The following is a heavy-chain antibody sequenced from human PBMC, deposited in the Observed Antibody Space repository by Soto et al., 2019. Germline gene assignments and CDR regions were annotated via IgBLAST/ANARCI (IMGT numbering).Heavy chain of an antibody. Sequence: ASVKVSCKASGYTFTGYYMHWVRQAPGQGLEWMGWINPNSGGTNYAQKFQGWVTMTRDTSISTAYMELSRLRSDDTAVYYCARGLNDTAIVTPSFDIWGQGTMVTVSS. J-gene: IGHJ3*02. D-gene: IGHD5-18*01. V-gene: IGHV1-2*04. CDR2: INPNSGGT. CDR1: GYTFTGYY. CDR3: ARGLNDTAIVTPSFDI.